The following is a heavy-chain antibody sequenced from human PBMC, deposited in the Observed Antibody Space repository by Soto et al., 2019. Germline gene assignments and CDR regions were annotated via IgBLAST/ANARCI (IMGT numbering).Heavy chain of an antibody. CDR1: GGSISSYH. CDR3: ATYGGNSFQYFQH. D-gene: IGHD4-17*01. J-gene: IGHJ1*01. CDR2: IFYSGST. V-gene: IGHV4-59*03. Sequence: QVQLQESGPGLVKPSETLSLTCTVSGGSISSYHWSWIRQPPGKGLEWIGHIFYSGSTDYSPSLKSRVTISVDTSKSQFSLKLTSVAAADTAVYYCATYGGNSFQYFQHWGQGTLVTVSS.